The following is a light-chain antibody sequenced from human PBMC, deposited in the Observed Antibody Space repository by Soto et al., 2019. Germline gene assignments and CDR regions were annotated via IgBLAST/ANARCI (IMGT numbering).Light chain of an antibody. CDR3: QQSYSSPWT. J-gene: IGKJ1*01. Sequence: DIQMTQSPSSLSASVGDRVTITCRASQSISTYLNWYQQRPGKAPKVLIYDSSSLQSGVPSRFSGSGSGTDFTLIISSLQPEDSGNYFCQQSYSSPWTFGQGTQVAIK. CDR1: QSISTY. V-gene: IGKV1-39*01. CDR2: DSS.